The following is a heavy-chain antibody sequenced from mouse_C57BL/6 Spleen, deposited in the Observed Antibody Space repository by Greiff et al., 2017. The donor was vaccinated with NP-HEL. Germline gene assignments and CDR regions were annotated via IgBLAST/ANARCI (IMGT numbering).Heavy chain of an antibody. J-gene: IGHJ4*01. CDR2: IRNKANGYTT. CDR1: GFTFTDYY. Sequence: EVQRVESGGGLVQPGGSLSLSCAASGFTFTDYYMSWVRQPPGKALEWLGFIRNKANGYTTEYSASVKGRFTISRVISQIILYLQMIALRADDIATSYCARYPPLYGSYALDYWGQGTSVTVSS. V-gene: IGHV7-3*01. CDR3: ARYPPLYGSYALDY. D-gene: IGHD1-1*02.